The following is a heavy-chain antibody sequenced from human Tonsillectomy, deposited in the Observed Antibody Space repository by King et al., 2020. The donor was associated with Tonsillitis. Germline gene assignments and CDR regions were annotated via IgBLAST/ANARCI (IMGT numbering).Heavy chain of an antibody. CDR3: ARDGDNYYYYMDV. V-gene: IGHV3-7*01. CDR1: GFTFSSYW. Sequence: VQLVESGGGLVQPGGSLRLSCAASGFTFSSYWMSWVRQAPGKGLEWVANIKQDGSEKYYVDSVKGRFTISRDNAKNSLYLQMNSLRAEDTAVYYCARDGDNYYYYMDVWGKGTTVTVSS. J-gene: IGHJ6*03. CDR2: IKQDGSEK. D-gene: IGHD7-27*01.